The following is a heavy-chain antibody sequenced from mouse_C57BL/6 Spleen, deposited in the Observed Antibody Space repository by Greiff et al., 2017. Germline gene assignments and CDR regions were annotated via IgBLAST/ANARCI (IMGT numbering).Heavy chain of an antibody. CDR2: IDPSDSET. CDR1: GYTFTSYW. J-gene: IGHJ1*03. Sequence: QVQLKQPGAELVRPGSSVKLSCKASGYTFTSYWMHWVKQRPIQGLEWIGNIDPSDSETHYNQKFKDKATLTVDKSSSTAYMQLSSLTSEDSAVYYCARGGYDGYYWYFDVWGTGTTVTVSS. V-gene: IGHV1-52*01. CDR3: ARGGYDGYYWYFDV. D-gene: IGHD2-3*01.